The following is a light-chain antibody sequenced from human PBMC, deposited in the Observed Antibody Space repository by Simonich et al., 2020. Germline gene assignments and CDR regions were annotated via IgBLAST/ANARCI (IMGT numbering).Light chain of an antibody. V-gene: IGLV2-14*03. J-gene: IGLJ2*01. CDR2: DVS. CDR1: SSDVGGYNY. Sequence: QSALTQPASVSGSPGQSITISCTGTSSDVGGYNYVSWYQQHPGKAPKLMIYDVSKRPSGGSNRFSGSKSGNTASLTISGLQAEDEADYYCSSYTSSSLVVFGGGTKLTVL. CDR3: SSYTSSSLVV.